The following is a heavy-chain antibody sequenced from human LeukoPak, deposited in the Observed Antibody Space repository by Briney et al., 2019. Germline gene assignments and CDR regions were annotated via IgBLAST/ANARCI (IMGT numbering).Heavy chain of an antibody. CDR3: AKDMRAVAGNYYYGMDV. D-gene: IGHD6-19*01. J-gene: IGHJ6*02. CDR2: ISGSGGST. Sequence: GGSLRLSCAASGFTFSSYAMSWVRQAPGKGLEWVSAISGSGGSTYYADSVKGRFTISRDNSKNTLYLQMNSPRAEDTAVYYCAKDMRAVAGNYYYGMDVWGQGTTVTVSS. V-gene: IGHV3-23*01. CDR1: GFTFSSYA.